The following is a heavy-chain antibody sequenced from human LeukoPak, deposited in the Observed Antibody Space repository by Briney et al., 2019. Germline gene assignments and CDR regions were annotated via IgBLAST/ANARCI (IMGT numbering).Heavy chain of an antibody. CDR1: GFTFSGYW. CDR3: ARDGARRPDDDILTGYSY. CDR2: IKEDGSEK. J-gene: IGHJ4*02. D-gene: IGHD3-9*01. Sequence: GGSLRLSCAASGFTFSGYWMSWVRQAPGKGLGWVANIKEDGSEKHYVDSVEGRFTISIDNARNSLYLQMSSLRAEDTAVYYCARDGARRPDDDILTGYSYWGQGTLVTVSS. V-gene: IGHV3-7*01.